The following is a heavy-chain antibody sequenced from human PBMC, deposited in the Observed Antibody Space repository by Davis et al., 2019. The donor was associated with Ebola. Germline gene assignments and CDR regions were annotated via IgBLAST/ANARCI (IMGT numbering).Heavy chain of an antibody. CDR1: GYTFTSYY. D-gene: IGHD6-13*01. Sequence: AASVKVSCKASGYTFTSYYMHWVRQAPGQGLEWMGRIIPILGISNYAQKFQGRVTITADKSTSTAYMELSSLRSEDTAVYYCARGGVIAAAGIIHYYGMDVWGQGTTVTVSS. CDR3: ARGGVIAAAGIIHYYGMDV. V-gene: IGHV1-69*04. CDR2: IIPILGIS. J-gene: IGHJ6*02.